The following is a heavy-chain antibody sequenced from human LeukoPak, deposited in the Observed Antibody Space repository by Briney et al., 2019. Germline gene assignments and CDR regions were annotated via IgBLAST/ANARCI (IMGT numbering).Heavy chain of an antibody. CDR2: INHSGGT. Sequence: SETLSLTCAVYGGSFSGYYWSWIRQPPGKGLEWIGEINHSGGTNYNPSLKSRVTISVDTSKNQFSLRLSSVTAADTAVYYCARVLEGSSGQHWYFDLWGRGTLVTVSS. CDR1: GGSFSGYY. V-gene: IGHV4-34*01. CDR3: ARVLEGSSGQHWYFDL. J-gene: IGHJ2*01. D-gene: IGHD6-19*01.